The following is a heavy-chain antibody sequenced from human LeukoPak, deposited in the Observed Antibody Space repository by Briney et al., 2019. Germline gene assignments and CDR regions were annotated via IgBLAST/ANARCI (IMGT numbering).Heavy chain of an antibody. CDR3: ARDGGSYFFDY. CDR1: GFTFSNYA. J-gene: IGHJ4*02. V-gene: IGHV3-23*01. CDR2: ISGSGDNT. Sequence: PGGSLRLSCAASGFTFSNYAMSWVRQAPGRGLEWVSAISGSGDNTYYADSVKGRFTVSRDNAKNTLYVQMNSLRAEDTAVYYCARDGGSYFFDYWGQGTLVTVSS. D-gene: IGHD1-26*01.